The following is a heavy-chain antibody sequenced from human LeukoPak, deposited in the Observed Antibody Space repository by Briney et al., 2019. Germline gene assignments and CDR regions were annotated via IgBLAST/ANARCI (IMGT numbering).Heavy chain of an antibody. CDR2: TYYRSKWFN. Sequence: SQTLSLTCASSGDSLSSNSATWNWIRQSPSRGLEWLGRTYYRSKWFNDYAVSMKGRITIDPDTSKSQFSLQLNSVTPEDTAVYYCVRGWGRFVDVWGKGTTVTVSS. J-gene: IGHJ6*04. V-gene: IGHV6-1*01. CDR1: GDSLSSNSAT. CDR3: VRGWGRFVDV. D-gene: IGHD3-3*01.